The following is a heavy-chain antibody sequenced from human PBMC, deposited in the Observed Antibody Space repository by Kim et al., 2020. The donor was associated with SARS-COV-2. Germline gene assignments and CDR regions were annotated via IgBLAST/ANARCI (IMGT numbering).Heavy chain of an antibody. CDR3: ARSRGMHSDTSGFNH. Sequence: ALKFQGRVTMTTNTSISTAYMELSSLRSADTAVYYCARSRGMHSDTSGFNHWGQGTLVTVSS. J-gene: IGHJ4*02. V-gene: IGHV1-8*01. D-gene: IGHD3-22*01.